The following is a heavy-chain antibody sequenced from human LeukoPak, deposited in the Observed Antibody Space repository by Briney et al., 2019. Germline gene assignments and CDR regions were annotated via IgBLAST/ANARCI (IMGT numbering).Heavy chain of an antibody. V-gene: IGHV5-51*01. CDR1: GSRFSDKW. J-gene: IGHJ3*02. CDR3: AIHVVVVTNGPDDFDI. D-gene: IGHD2-21*02. CDR2: IYPDGSHT. Sequence: GESLKISCKASGSRFSDKWSGRVRQKPGKDLEWMGIIYPDGSHTAYSPSFQGQVTISADRSITTAYLHWSSLRASDTAIYYCAIHVVVVTNGPDDFDIWGQGTMVTVSS.